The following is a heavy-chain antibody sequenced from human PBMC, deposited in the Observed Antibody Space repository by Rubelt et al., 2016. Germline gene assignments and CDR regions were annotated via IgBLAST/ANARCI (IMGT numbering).Heavy chain of an antibody. CDR2: ISVYNGHT. D-gene: IGHD6-13*01. Sequence: WVGWISVYNGHTNYAQKLQGRVTMTTDTSTTTASMELKNLRSDDTAVYFCARIAAAGILGSYGMDVWGQGTTVTVSS. CDR3: ARIAAAGILGSYGMDV. V-gene: IGHV1-18*01. J-gene: IGHJ6*02.